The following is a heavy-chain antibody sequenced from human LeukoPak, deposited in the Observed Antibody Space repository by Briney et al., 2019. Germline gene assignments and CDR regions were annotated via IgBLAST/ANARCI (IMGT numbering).Heavy chain of an antibody. CDR2: INPSGGST. CDR1: GYTFTSYY. Sequence: ASVKVSCKASGYTFTSYYMHWVRQAPGQGLEWMGIINPSGGSTSYAQKFQGRVTMTRDTSTSTVYTELSSLRSEDTAVYYCARGYDYVWGSYRAPFDYWGQGTLVTVSS. CDR3: ARGYDYVWGSYRAPFDY. J-gene: IGHJ4*02. D-gene: IGHD3-16*02. V-gene: IGHV1-46*01.